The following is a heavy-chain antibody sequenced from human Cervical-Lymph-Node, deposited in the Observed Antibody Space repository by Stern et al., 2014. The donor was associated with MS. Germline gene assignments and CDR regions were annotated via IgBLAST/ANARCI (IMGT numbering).Heavy chain of an antibody. CDR3: ARERKVERSSRLLVSFDV. CDR2: INSSGGT. V-gene: IGHV4-34*01. D-gene: IGHD1-1*01. Sequence: QVQLQQWGAGLLRPSETLSLTCAVQGASFSDNYWSWIRQTPGKGLAWIGEINSSGGTHYNPSLMSRATLSVDPSRNQFSLKLSSLTAADTAMYYCARERKVERSSRLLVSFDVWGQGTLVTVSS. CDR1: GASFSDNY. J-gene: IGHJ3*01.